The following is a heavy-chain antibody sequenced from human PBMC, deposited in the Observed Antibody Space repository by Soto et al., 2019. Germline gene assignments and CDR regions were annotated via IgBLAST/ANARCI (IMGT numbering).Heavy chain of an antibody. D-gene: IGHD1-1*01. V-gene: IGHV4-31*03. CDR2: IYYSGST. Sequence: NPSETLSLTCTVSGGSVSSGGYYWSWIRQHPGKGLEWIGYIYYSGSTYYNPSLKSRVTISVDTSKNQFSLKLSSVTAADTAVYYCARGPDDHNWFDPWGQGTLVTVSS. J-gene: IGHJ5*02. CDR3: ARGPDDHNWFDP. CDR1: GGSVSSGGYY.